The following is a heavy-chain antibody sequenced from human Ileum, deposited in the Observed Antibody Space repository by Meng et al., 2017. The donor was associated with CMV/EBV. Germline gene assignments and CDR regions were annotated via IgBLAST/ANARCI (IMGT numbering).Heavy chain of an antibody. D-gene: IGHD3-22*01. CDR3: ARFPPRDMYYYDSSGDDY. V-gene: IGHV4-61*01. CDR1: GGSVSSGSYY. Sequence: SETLSLTCTVSGGSVSSGSYYWSWIRQPPGKGLEWIGYIYYSGNTNYNPSLKSRVTISVDTSKNQFSLKLSSVTAADTAVYYCARFPPRDMYYYDSSGDDYWGQGTLVTVSS. J-gene: IGHJ4*02. CDR2: IYYSGNT.